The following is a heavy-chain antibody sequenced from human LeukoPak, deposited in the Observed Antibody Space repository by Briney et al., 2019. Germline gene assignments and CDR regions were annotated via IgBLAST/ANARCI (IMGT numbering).Heavy chain of an antibody. D-gene: IGHD2-21*01. Sequence: PGGSLRLSRAASGFTSSSYSMNWVRQAPGKGLEWVSSISSSSSYIYYADSVKGRFTISRDNAKNSLYLQMNSLRAEDTAVYYCARVVVIAPYDAFDIWGQGTMVTVSS. CDR1: GFTSSSYS. J-gene: IGHJ3*02. CDR3: ARVVVIAPYDAFDI. V-gene: IGHV3-21*01. CDR2: ISSSSSYI.